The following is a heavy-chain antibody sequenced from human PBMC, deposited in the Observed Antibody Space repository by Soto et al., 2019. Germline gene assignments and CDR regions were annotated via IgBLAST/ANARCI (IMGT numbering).Heavy chain of an antibody. Sequence: GGSLRLSCAASVFTFSSFAMSWVRQAPGKGLEWVSSISSSSSYIYYADSVKGRFTISRDNAKNSLYLQMNSLRAEDTAVYYCARWDAVTTDAFDIWGQGTMVTVSS. CDR1: VFTFSSFA. CDR2: ISSSSSYI. J-gene: IGHJ3*02. CDR3: ARWDAVTTDAFDI. V-gene: IGHV3-21*01. D-gene: IGHD4-17*01.